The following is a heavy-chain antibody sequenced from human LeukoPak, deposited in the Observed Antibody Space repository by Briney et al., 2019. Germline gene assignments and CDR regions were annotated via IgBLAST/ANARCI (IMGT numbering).Heavy chain of an antibody. CDR1: GFAFSSYE. J-gene: IGHJ4*02. V-gene: IGHV3-48*03. CDR2: ISSSGSTI. Sequence: GGSLRLSCAASGFAFSSYEMNWVRQAPGKGLEWVSYISSSGSTIYYADSVKGRFTISRDNAKSSLYLQMSSLRAEDTAVYYCARGNWAEDGYFDYWGQGTLVTVSS. CDR3: ARGNWAEDGYFDY. D-gene: IGHD7-27*01.